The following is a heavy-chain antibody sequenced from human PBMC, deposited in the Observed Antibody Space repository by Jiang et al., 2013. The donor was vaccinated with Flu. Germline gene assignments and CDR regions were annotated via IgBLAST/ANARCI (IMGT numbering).Heavy chain of an antibody. V-gene: IGHV4-61*02. J-gene: IGHJ4*02. D-gene: IGHD3-10*01. CDR2: IYTSGST. CDR3: ASLRAGKLDY. Sequence: SLTCSVSGGSFSSGSSSWSWIRQPAGKGLEWIGRIYTSGSTNYNPSLKSRVTISVDTSKNQFSLKLSSVTAADTAVYYCASLRAGKLDYWGQGTLVTVSS. CDR1: GGSFSSGSSS.